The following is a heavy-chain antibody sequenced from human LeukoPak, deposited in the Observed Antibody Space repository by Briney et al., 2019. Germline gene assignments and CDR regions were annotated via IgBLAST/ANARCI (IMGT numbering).Heavy chain of an antibody. CDR3: ARDHYYDSSGLGYYYYGMDV. CDR2: ISGYNGNT. V-gene: IGHV1-18*01. J-gene: IGHJ6*02. CDR1: GYTFSSYG. Sequence: ASVEVSCKASGYTFSSYGISWVRQAPGQGLEWMGWISGYNGNTKYAQKVQGRVTMTTDTSTSTAYVELGSLRSDDTAVYYCARDHYYDSSGLGYYYYGMDVWGQGTPVTASS. D-gene: IGHD3-22*01.